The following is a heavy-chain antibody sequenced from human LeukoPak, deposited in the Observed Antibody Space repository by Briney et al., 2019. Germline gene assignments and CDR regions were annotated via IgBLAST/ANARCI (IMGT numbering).Heavy chain of an antibody. J-gene: IGHJ6*02. D-gene: IGHD4-17*01. CDR1: GFTFSSSA. Sequence: GGSLRLSCAASGFTFSSSAMSWVRQAPGKGLEWVSAISNNGGYTYYADSVKGRFTISRDNSKNMLYLQMNSLRAEDTAIYYCTKKRLNRLGFYYGIDVWGQGTTVTVSS. CDR2: ISNNGGYT. CDR3: TKKRLNRLGFYYGIDV. V-gene: IGHV3-23*01.